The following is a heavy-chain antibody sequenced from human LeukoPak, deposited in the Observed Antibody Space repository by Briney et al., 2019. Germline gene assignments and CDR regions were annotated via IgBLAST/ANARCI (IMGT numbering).Heavy chain of an antibody. D-gene: IGHD1-14*01. J-gene: IGHJ4*02. CDR3: ARVGTDEDFDY. CDR1: GGSISSSNC. CDR2: IYHSGST. V-gene: IGHV4-4*02. Sequence: SETLSLTCAVSGGSISSSNCWSWVRQPPGRGLEWIGEIYHSGSTNYNPSLKSRVTISVDKSKTHFSLKLSSVTAADTAVYYCARVGTDEDFDYWGQGTLVTVSS.